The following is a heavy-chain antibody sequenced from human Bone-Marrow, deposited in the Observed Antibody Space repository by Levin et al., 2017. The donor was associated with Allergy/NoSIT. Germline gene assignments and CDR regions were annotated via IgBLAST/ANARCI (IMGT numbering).Heavy chain of an antibody. Sequence: NRGESLKISCKGYGYTFSTFCIAWVRQVPGRGLEWMGFIFPTDSDARYNPSFQGQVIFSVDMSIDTAYLQWSSLKASDSALYYCARTYYYDWTATNFGPEFYYAMDVWGQGTTVTVSS. V-gene: IGHV5-51*01. D-gene: IGHD3-16*01. J-gene: IGHJ6*02. CDR3: ARTYYYDWTATNFGPEFYYAMDV. CDR1: GYTFSTFC. CDR2: IFPTDSDA.